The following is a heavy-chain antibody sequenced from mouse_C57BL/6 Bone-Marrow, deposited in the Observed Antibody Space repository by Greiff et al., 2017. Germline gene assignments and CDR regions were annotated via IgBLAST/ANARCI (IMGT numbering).Heavy chain of an antibody. CDR2: IRNKANGYTT. Sequence: EVNLVESGGGLVQPGGSLSLSCAASGFTFTDYYMSWVRQPPGKALEWLGFIRNKANGYTTEYSASVKGRFTISSDNSQSILYLQMNALRAEDSATYYCASTYYFDYWGQGTTLTVSS. CDR1: GFTFTDYY. V-gene: IGHV7-3*01. J-gene: IGHJ2*01. CDR3: ASTYYFDY.